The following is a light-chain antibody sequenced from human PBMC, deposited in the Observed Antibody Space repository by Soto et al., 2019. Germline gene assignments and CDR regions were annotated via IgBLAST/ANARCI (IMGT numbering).Light chain of an antibody. Sequence: EIVMTQSPATLSGSAGERASLSCRASQSVSSNLAWYQQKPGQAPRLLIYGGSRMATDIPARFSGSGSGTEFTLTISSLQSEDFALYYCQQYYNWPPMTFGQGTRVEI. J-gene: IGKJ1*01. CDR1: QSVSSN. V-gene: IGKV3D-15*01. CDR2: GGS. CDR3: QQYYNWPPMT.